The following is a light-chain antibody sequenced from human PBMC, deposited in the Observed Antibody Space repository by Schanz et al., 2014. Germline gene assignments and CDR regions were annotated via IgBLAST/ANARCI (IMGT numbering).Light chain of an antibody. V-gene: IGLV2-14*02. CDR1: SSDVGSYNL. J-gene: IGLJ3*02. Sequence: QSALTQPASVSGSPGQSITISCTGTSSDVGSYNLVSWYQQHPGKAPKLMIYDVSNRPSGVSNRFSGSRSGNTASLTISGLQAEDEADYYCQSYDSSLSAWVFGGGTKLTVL. CDR3: QSYDSSLSAWV. CDR2: DVS.